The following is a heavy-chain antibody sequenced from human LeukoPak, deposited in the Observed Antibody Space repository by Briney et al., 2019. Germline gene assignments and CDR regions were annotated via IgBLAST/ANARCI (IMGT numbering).Heavy chain of an antibody. CDR1: GFTFSNYA. CDR2: IRYDGSKK. V-gene: IGHV3-30*02. D-gene: IGHD3-10*01. Sequence: GGSLRLSCEVSGFTFSNYAMNWVRQAPGKGLEWVAFIRYDGSKKNYADSVKGRFTISRDNSKNTLYLQMNSLRAEDTAVYYCAKDPGGEVLPDYWGQGTLVTVSS. J-gene: IGHJ4*02. CDR3: AKDPGGEVLPDY.